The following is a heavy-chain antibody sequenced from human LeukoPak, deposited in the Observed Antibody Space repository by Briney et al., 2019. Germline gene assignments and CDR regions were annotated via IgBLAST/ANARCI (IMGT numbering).Heavy chain of an antibody. Sequence: GGSLRLSCAASGFTFSSYWMSWVRQAPGKGLEWVSSISSSSSYIYYADSVKGRFTISRDNAKNSLHLQMNSLRAEDTAVYYCARDGKGLTNYFDYWGQGTLVTVSS. D-gene: IGHD1-1*01. J-gene: IGHJ4*02. V-gene: IGHV3-21*04. CDR3: ARDGKGLTNYFDY. CDR2: ISSSSSYI. CDR1: GFTFSSYW.